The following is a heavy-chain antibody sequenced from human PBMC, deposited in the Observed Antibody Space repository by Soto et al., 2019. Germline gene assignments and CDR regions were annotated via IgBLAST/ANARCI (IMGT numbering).Heavy chain of an antibody. Sequence: EVQLVQSGAEVKKPGESLKISCRASGYSFADYWIGWVRQTPGKGLEWMGVVFPGDSDTIYSPSFQGQVTISADESITAAYLQWSSLGASDSAMYYCGRHILGSTRYSYTDMWCQGTLLIVSS. CDR2: VFPGDSDT. V-gene: IGHV5-51*01. J-gene: IGHJ4*02. CDR3: GRHILGSTRYSYTDM. CDR1: GYSFADYW. D-gene: IGHD1-26*01.